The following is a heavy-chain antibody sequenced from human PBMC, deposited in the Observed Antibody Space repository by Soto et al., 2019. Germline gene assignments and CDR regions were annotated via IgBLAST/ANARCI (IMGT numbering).Heavy chain of an antibody. CDR2: INPNSGGT. CDR1: GYTFSGFY. CDR3: ASAAVTGTAGLDF. Sequence: ASVKVSCKASGYTFSGFYMRWVRQAPGQGLEWMGWINPNSGGTKSAEKFQGRVTMTRDTSTSTAYMELSRLTSDDTAVYYCASAAVTGTAGLDFWGQGTQVTVSS. D-gene: IGHD6-19*01. V-gene: IGHV1-2*02. J-gene: IGHJ4*02.